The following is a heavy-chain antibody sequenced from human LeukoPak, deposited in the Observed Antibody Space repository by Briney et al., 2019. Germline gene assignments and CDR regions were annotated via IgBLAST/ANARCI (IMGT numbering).Heavy chain of an antibody. Sequence: SVKVSCKASGGTFSSYAISWVRQAPGQGLEWMGRIIPILGIANYAQKFQGRVTITADKSTSTAYMELSSLRSEDTAVYYCATGPGVGATTFAFDIWGQGTMVTVSS. J-gene: IGHJ3*02. CDR2: IIPILGIA. CDR3: ATGPGVGATTFAFDI. D-gene: IGHD1-26*01. V-gene: IGHV1-69*04. CDR1: GGTFSSYA.